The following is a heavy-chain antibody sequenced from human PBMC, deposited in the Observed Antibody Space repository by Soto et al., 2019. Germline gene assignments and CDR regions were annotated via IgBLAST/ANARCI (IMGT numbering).Heavy chain of an antibody. Sequence: ASVKVSCKASGYTFTGYYMHWVRQAPGQGLEWMGWINPNSGGTNYAQKFQGWVTMTRDTSISTAYMELSRLRSDDTAVYYCARGKIPHHDYGDYVWFDPWGQGTLVTVSS. CDR3: ARGKIPHHDYGDYVWFDP. J-gene: IGHJ5*02. D-gene: IGHD4-17*01. V-gene: IGHV1-2*04. CDR1: GYTFTGYY. CDR2: INPNSGGT.